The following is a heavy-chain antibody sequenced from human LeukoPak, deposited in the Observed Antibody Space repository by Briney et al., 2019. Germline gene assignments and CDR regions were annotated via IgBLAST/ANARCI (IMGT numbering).Heavy chain of an antibody. CDR3: ATLRPEYSSSGFDY. J-gene: IGHJ4*02. CDR2: FDPEDGET. Sequence: ASVKVSCKVSGYTLTELSMHWVRQAPGKGLEWMGGFDPEDGETICAQKFQGRVTMTEDTSTDTAYMELSSLRSEDTAVYYCATLRPEYSSSGFDYWGQGTLVTVSS. D-gene: IGHD6-6*01. V-gene: IGHV1-24*01. CDR1: GYTLTELS.